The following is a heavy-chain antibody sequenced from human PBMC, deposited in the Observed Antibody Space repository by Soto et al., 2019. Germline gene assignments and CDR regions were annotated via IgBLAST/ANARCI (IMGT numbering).Heavy chain of an antibody. J-gene: IGHJ4*02. Sequence: SETLSLTCTVSGGSISSYYWSWIRQPPGKGLEWIGYIYYSGSTNYNPSLKSRVTISVDTSKNQFSLKLSSVTAADTAVYYCARIWPDIVVVPAAMPVIDYWGQGTLVTVSS. CDR3: ARIWPDIVVVPAAMPVIDY. CDR2: IYYSGST. D-gene: IGHD2-2*01. CDR1: GGSISSYY. V-gene: IGHV4-59*01.